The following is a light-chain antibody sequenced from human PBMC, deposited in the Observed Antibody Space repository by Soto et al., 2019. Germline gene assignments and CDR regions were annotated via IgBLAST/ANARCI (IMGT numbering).Light chain of an antibody. V-gene: IGKV1-6*01. CDR1: QGIRND. Sequence: IQMTQSPSSLSASVGDRVTITCRASQGIRNDLGWYQQKSGKAPKLLIYAASSLQSGVPSRFSGSGSGTDFTLTISGLQPEDLATYYCLQDYNYPRTFGQGTKVDI. CDR2: AAS. CDR3: LQDYNYPRT. J-gene: IGKJ1*01.